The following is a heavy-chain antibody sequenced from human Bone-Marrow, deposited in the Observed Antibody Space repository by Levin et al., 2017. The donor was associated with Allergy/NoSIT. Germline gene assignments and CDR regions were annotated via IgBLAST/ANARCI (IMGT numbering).Heavy chain of an antibody. CDR2: IYYSGST. D-gene: IGHD3-22*01. CDR3: ARRVKYPVVVIQTGRTDAFDI. V-gene: IGHV4-31*03. CDR1: GGSISSGGYY. Sequence: SETLSLTCTVSGGSISSGGYYWSWIRQHPGKGLEWIGYIYYSGSTYYNPSLKSRVTISVDTSKNQFSLKLSSVTAADTAVYYCARRVKYPVVVIQTGRTDAFDIWGQGTMVTVSS. J-gene: IGHJ3*02.